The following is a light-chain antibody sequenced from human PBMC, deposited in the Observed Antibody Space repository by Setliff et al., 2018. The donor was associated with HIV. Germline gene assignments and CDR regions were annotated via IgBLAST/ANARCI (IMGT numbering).Light chain of an antibody. Sequence: QSVLTQPASVSGSPGQSITISCTGTNSDVGGYNYVSWYQQHPGRAPKLIIYEVRNRPSGVSHRFSGSKSGNTASLTISGLQAEDEADYYCSSYANTNTLPFGTGTKVTVL. CDR1: NSDVGGYNY. V-gene: IGLV2-14*01. J-gene: IGLJ1*01. CDR3: SSYANTNTLP. CDR2: EVR.